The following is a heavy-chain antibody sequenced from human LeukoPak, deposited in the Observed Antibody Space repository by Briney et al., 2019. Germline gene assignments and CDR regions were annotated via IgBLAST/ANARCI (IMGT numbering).Heavy chain of an antibody. J-gene: IGHJ4*02. CDR1: GYTFTGYY. V-gene: IGHV1-2*02. CDR3: ARVKTMIVVVRLFDY. Sequence: ASVKVSCKASGYTFTGYYMEWVRQAPGQGLEWMGWINPNSGGTNYAQKFQGRVTMTRDTSISTAYMELSRLRSDDTAVYYCARVKTMIVVVRLFDYWGQGTLVTVSS. CDR2: INPNSGGT. D-gene: IGHD3-22*01.